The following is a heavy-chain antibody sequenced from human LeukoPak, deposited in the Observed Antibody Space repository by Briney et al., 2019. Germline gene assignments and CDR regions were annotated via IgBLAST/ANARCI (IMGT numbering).Heavy chain of an antibody. Sequence: SVKVSCKASGGTFSSYAISRVRQAPGQGLEWMGGIIPILGIANYAQKFQGRVTITADKSTSTAYMELSSLRSEDTAVYYCARVESSGDGMDVWGQGTTVTVSS. J-gene: IGHJ6*02. D-gene: IGHD6-19*01. CDR2: IIPILGIA. V-gene: IGHV1-69*04. CDR1: GGTFSSYA. CDR3: ARVESSGDGMDV.